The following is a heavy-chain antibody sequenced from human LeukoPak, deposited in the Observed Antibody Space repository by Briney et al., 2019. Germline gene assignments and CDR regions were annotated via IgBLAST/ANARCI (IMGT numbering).Heavy chain of an antibody. V-gene: IGHV3-23*01. CDR3: AKDLRSGEDY. J-gene: IGHJ4*02. D-gene: IGHD3-16*01. Sequence: GGSLRLSCAASGFTFSSYGVSWVRQAPGKGLEWVSAISGSGGSTYYADSVKGRFTISRDNSKNTLYLQMDSLRVEDTAVYYCAKDLRSGEDYWGQGTLVTVSS. CDR2: ISGSGGST. CDR1: GFTFSSYG.